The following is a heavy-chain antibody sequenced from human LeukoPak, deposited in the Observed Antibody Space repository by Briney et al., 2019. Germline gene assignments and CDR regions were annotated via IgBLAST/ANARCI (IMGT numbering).Heavy chain of an antibody. CDR3: ARDREVGATFFDP. CDR1: GGTFGSYA. D-gene: IGHD1-26*01. V-gene: IGHV1-69*13. J-gene: IGHJ5*02. Sequence: SVKVSCKASGGTFGSYAISWVRQAPGQGLEWMGGIIPIFGTANYAQKFQGRVTITADESTSTAYMELSSLRSEDTAVYYCARDREVGATFFDPWGQGTLVTVSS. CDR2: IIPIFGTA.